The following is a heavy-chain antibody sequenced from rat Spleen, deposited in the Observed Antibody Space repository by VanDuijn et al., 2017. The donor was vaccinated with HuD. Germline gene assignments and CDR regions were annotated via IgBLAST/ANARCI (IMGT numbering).Heavy chain of an antibody. CDR1: GFTFNNYW. D-gene: IGHD1-11*01. CDR2: ITNTGGST. V-gene: IGHV5-31*01. CDR3: VKEANYGGLMDA. J-gene: IGHJ4*01. Sequence: EVQLVESGGGQVQPGRSLKLSCVGSGFTFNNYWMTWIRQAPGKGLEWVASITNTGGSTYYSDSVRGRFTISRENAENTVYLQMNSLRSEDTATYYCVKEANYGGLMDAWGQGASVTVSS.